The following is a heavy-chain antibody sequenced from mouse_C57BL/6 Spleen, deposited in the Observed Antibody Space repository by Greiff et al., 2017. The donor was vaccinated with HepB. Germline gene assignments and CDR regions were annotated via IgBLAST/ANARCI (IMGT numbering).Heavy chain of an antibody. J-gene: IGHJ4*01. Sequence: EVQLQQSGPELVKPGDSVKISCKASGYSFTGYFMNWVMQSHGKSLEWIGRINPYNGDTFYNQKFKGKATLTVDKSSSTAHMELRSLTSEDSAVYYCARSSITTVVALYAMDYWGQGTSVTVSS. CDR3: ARSSITTVVALYAMDY. D-gene: IGHD1-1*01. CDR1: GYSFTGYF. CDR2: INPYNGDT. V-gene: IGHV1-20*01.